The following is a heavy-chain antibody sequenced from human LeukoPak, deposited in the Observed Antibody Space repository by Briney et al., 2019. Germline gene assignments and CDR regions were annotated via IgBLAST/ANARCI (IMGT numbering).Heavy chain of an antibody. Sequence: PGGSLRLSCAASGFTFDDYAMHWVRQAPGKGLEWVSGISWNSGSIGYADSVKGRFTISRDNAKNSLYLQMNSLRAEDTAVYYCARDSWTTSSDYWGQGTLVTVSS. CDR3: ARDSWTTSSDY. D-gene: IGHD3/OR15-3a*01. CDR1: GFTFDDYA. J-gene: IGHJ4*02. CDR2: ISWNSGSI. V-gene: IGHV3-9*01.